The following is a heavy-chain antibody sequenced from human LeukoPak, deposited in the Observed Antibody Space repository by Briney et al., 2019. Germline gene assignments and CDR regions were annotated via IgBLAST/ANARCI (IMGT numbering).Heavy chain of an antibody. Sequence: SETLSLTCSVWDGFTSSYYCSGIRQPAEKGLGWIVRIYTSVSTNYNPSLKRRVTMSVDTSKNPFSLQLSSVTAADTAVYYCARDWYSSSYYYYYYMDVWGKGTTVTVSS. CDR3: ARDWYSSSYYYYYYMDV. D-gene: IGHD6-6*01. J-gene: IGHJ6*03. CDR2: IYTSVST. V-gene: IGHV4-4*07. CDR1: DGFTSSYY.